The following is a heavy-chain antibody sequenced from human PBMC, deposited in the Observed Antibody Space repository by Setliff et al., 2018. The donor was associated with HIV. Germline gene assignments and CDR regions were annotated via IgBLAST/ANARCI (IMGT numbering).Heavy chain of an antibody. CDR1: GGSISSSSYY. V-gene: IGHV4-39*07. Sequence: SETLSLTCTVSGGSISSSSYYWGWIRQPPGKGLEWIGSIYYSGSTNYNPSLKSRVTISLDRSKNQFSLKLSSVTAADTAVYYCARGGKYVWGSYRYTADDAFDIWGQGTMVTVSS. D-gene: IGHD3-16*02. J-gene: IGHJ3*02. CDR3: ARGGKYVWGSYRYTADDAFDI. CDR2: IYYSGST.